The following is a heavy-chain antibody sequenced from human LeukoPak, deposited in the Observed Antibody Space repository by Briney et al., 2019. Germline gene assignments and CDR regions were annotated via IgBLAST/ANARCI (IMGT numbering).Heavy chain of an antibody. J-gene: IGHJ5*02. CDR1: GGSISSSSYY. Sequence: PSETLSLTCTVSGGSISSSSYYWSWIRQPPGKGLEWIGYIYYSGSTNYNPSLKSRVTISVDTSKNQFSLKLSSVTAADTAVYYCARDRRELRFLGFDPWGQGTLVTVSS. V-gene: IGHV4-61*01. CDR3: ARDRRELRFLGFDP. CDR2: IYYSGST. D-gene: IGHD3-3*01.